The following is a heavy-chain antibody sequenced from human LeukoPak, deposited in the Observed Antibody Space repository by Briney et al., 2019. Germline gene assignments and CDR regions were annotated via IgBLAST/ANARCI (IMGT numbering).Heavy chain of an antibody. J-gene: IGHJ4*02. CDR3: AKGPRASGWTYFDY. Sequence: GGSLGLSCSASGFTFSSYAMHWVRQAPGKGLEYVSAISSNGGSTYYADSVKGRFTISRDNSKNTLYLQMNSLRVEDTAVYYCAKGPRASGWTYFDYWGQGTLVTVSS. CDR2: ISSNGGST. D-gene: IGHD6-19*01. CDR1: GFTFSSYA. V-gene: IGHV3-64*04.